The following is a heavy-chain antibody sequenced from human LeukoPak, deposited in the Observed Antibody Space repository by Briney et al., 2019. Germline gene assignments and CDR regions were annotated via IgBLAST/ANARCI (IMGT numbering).Heavy chain of an antibody. CDR3: ARYGGYSYGYGNY. Sequence: PGGSLTLSCAASGFIFSDYYMTWIRQAPGRGLEWVSYISSSSSYIIYADSVKGRFTVSRDNAKNSLYLQMNSLRAEDTAVYYCARYGGYSYGYGNYWGQGTLVTVSS. CDR1: GFIFSDYY. CDR2: ISSSSSYI. D-gene: IGHD5-18*01. J-gene: IGHJ4*02. V-gene: IGHV3-11*06.